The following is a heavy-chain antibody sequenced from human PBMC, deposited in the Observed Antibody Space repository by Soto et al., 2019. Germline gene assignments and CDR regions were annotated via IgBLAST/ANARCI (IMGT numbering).Heavy chain of an antibody. CDR1: GGTFSSYA. Sequence: QVQLVQSGAEVKKPGSSVKVSCKASGGTFSSYAISWVRQAPGQGLEWMGGIIPIFGTANYAQKFQGRVTVPADESTSPAYMELSSLRSEDTAVYYCARCAGPLWWWLTRRLRAQRDWGQGSLVTVSS. D-gene: IGHD2-21*02. J-gene: IGHJ4*02. V-gene: IGHV1-69*12. CDR2: IIPIFGTA. CDR3: ARCAGPLWWWLTRRLRAQRD.